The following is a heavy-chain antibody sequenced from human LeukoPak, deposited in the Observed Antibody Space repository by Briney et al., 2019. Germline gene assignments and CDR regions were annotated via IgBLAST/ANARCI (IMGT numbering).Heavy chain of an antibody. V-gene: IGHV3-23*01. D-gene: IGHD3-10*01. CDR3: AKDHGLLWFGELLSPTPFDY. CDR2: ISGSGGST. CDR1: GFTFSSYA. J-gene: IGHJ4*02. Sequence: GGSLRLSCAASGFTFSSYAMSWVRQAPGKGLEWVSAISGSGGSTYYADSVKGRFTISRDNSKNTLYLQMSSLRAEETAVYYCAKDHGLLWFGELLSPTPFDYWGQGTLVTVSS.